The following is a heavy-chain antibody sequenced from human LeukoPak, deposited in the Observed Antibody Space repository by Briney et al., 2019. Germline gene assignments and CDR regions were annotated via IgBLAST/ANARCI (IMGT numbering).Heavy chain of an antibody. CDR1: GDTFSSYA. V-gene: IGHV1-69*13. J-gene: IGHJ4*02. CDR3: ARVLNDYGDYVFDY. CDR2: IIPIFGTA. D-gene: IGHD4-17*01. Sequence: SVKVSCKASGDTFSSYAISWVRQAPGQRLEWMGGIIPIFGTANYAQKFQGRVTITADESTSTAYMELSSLRSEDTAVYYCARVLNDYGDYVFDYWGQGTLVTVSS.